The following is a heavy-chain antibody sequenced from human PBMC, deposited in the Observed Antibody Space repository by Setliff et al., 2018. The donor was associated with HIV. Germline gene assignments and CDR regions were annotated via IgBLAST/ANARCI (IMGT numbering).Heavy chain of an antibody. D-gene: IGHD1-26*01. CDR2: IHSSGAT. V-gene: IGHV4-39*01. Sequence: SETLSLTCTVSGGSFSSTTYHWGWIRQPPGKGLEWIGSIHSSGATYYNTSLKSRVVMSVDSSRGRFSLKLRSVTASDTAVYYCAGGPGTTSIDYWAQGTLVTVSS. J-gene: IGHJ4*02. CDR1: GGSFSSTTYH. CDR3: AGGPGTTSIDY.